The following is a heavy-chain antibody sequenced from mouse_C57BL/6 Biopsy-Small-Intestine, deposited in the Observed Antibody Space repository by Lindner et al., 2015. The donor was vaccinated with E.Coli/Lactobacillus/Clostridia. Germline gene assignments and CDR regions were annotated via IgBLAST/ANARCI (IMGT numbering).Heavy chain of an antibody. V-gene: IGHV2-9-1*01. CDR1: GFSLTSYS. Sequence: VQLQESGPGLVAPSQSLSITCTVSGFSLTSYSINWVRQPPGKGLEWLGLIWTDGGTNYNSALKSRLSISKDNSKSQVFLKMNSLQTDDTARYYCAGEGGTSWFAYWGQGTLVSVSA. D-gene: IGHD3-3*01. CDR2: IWTDGGT. J-gene: IGHJ3*01. CDR3: AGEGGTSWFAY.